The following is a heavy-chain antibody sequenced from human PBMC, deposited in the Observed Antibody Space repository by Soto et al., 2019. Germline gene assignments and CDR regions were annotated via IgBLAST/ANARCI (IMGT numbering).Heavy chain of an antibody. Sequence: SVKVSCKASGGTFSSYAISWVRQAPGQGLEWMGGIIPIFGTANYAQKFQGRVTITADKSTSTAYMELSSLRSEDTAVYYCARKERGYSGYDYDAFDIWGQGTMVTVSS. D-gene: IGHD5-12*01. CDR2: IIPIFGTA. J-gene: IGHJ3*02. V-gene: IGHV1-69*06. CDR1: GGTFSSYA. CDR3: ARKERGYSGYDYDAFDI.